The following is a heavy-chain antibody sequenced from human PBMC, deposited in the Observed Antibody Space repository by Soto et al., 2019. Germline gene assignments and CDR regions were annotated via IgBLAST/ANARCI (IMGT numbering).Heavy chain of an antibody. CDR3: AKGRKDNGSYRTAIDY. CDR2: ISASGDIT. Sequence: EVQLLESGGGLVQPGGSLRLSCAASGFPFSSYAMSWVRQAPGKGLEWVSSISASGDITYYVDSVKGRFTVSRDNSKNTLYLQMNSLRAEDMAVYYCAKGRKDNGSYRTAIDYWGQGTLVTVSS. V-gene: IGHV3-23*01. CDR1: GFPFSSYA. J-gene: IGHJ4*02. D-gene: IGHD1-26*01.